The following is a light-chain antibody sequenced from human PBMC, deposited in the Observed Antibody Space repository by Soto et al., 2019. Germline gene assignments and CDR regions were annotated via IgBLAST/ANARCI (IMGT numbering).Light chain of an antibody. J-gene: IGKJ4*01. V-gene: IGKV1D-12*01. CDR1: QGISSW. Sequence: DIQMTQSPSSVSASIGDRVTITCPASQGISSWLAWYQQKPGKVPKLLIYGASSLQSVVTSRFRGGGSGTDFTLTISSLQPEDFATYYCQQANSFPLTLGGGTKVEIK. CDR2: GAS. CDR3: QQANSFPLT.